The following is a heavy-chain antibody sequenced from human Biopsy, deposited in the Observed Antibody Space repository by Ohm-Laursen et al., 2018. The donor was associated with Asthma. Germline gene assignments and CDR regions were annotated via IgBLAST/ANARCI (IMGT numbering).Heavy chain of an antibody. Sequence: SLRLSCAASGFTFSSYSMNWVRQAPGKGLEWVSYISSSSSTIYYADSVKGRFTISRDNAKNLLFLQMNSLRAEDTAVYYCARTFHFWSPHHAEHYQLWGQGTLVTVSS. J-gene: IGHJ1*01. D-gene: IGHD3-3*01. CDR1: GFTFSSYS. CDR2: ISSSSSTI. CDR3: ARTFHFWSPHHAEHYQL. V-gene: IGHV3-48*01.